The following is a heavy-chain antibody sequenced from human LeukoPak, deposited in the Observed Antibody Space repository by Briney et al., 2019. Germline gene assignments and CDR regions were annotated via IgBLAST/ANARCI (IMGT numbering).Heavy chain of an antibody. J-gene: IGHJ4*02. CDR3: AKGTVVTSHFDY. Sequence: GGSLRLSCTDSGFTFSSYALAWVRQAPGKGLEWVAAVTSRGVGTHYADSVKGRFTISRDNSKNTLYLQMNSLRAEDTAVYYCAKGTVVTSHFDYWGQGTLVTVSS. CDR2: VTSRGVGT. D-gene: IGHD4-23*01. V-gene: IGHV3-23*01. CDR1: GFTFSSYA.